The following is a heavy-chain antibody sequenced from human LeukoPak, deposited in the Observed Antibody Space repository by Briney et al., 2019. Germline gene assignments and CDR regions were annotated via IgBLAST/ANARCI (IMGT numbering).Heavy chain of an antibody. CDR3: ARDEEQQLSVDV. CDR1: GFTFSSYA. D-gene: IGHD6-13*01. Sequence: PGGSLRLSCAASGFTFSSYAMSWVRQAPGKGLEGVSAISGSGGSTYYADSVKGRFTISRDNAKNSLYLQMNSLRAEDTAVYYCARDEEQQLSVDVGGKGTTVTVSS. CDR2: ISGSGGST. J-gene: IGHJ6*04. V-gene: IGHV3-23*01.